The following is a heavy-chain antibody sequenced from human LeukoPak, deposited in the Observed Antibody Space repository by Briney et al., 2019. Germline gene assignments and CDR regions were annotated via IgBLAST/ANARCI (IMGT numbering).Heavy chain of an antibody. V-gene: IGHV4-30-2*01. CDR1: GGSISSGGYS. CDR3: ARDGYYYYGMDV. CDR2: IYHSGST. Sequence: SGTLSLTCAVSGGSISSGGYSWSWIRQPPGKGLEWIGYIYHSGSTYYNPSLKSRVTISVDRSKNQFSLKLSSVTAADTAVYYCARDGYYYYGMDVWGQGTTVTVSS. J-gene: IGHJ6*02.